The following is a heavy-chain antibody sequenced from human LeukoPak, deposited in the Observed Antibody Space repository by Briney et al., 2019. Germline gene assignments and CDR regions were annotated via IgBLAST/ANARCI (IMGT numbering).Heavy chain of an antibody. D-gene: IGHD6-13*01. J-gene: IGHJ3*02. Sequence: GGSLRLSCAASGFTFSSYWMSWVRQAPGKGLEWVANIKQDGSEKYYVDSVKGRFTISGDNAKNSLYLQMNSLRAEDTAVYYCAKFRAAAASGAFDIWGQGTMVTVSS. CDR2: IKQDGSEK. CDR3: AKFRAAAASGAFDI. CDR1: GFTFSSYW. V-gene: IGHV3-7*03.